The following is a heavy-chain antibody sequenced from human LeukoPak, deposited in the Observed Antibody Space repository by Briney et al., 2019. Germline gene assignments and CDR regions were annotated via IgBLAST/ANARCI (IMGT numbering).Heavy chain of an antibody. J-gene: IGHJ4*02. V-gene: IGHV3-23*01. CDR2: IASGGGDI. D-gene: IGHD1-1*01. CDR3: ARYAPPTTVVTRFFDY. CDR1: GFTFSTHA. Sequence: GGSLRLSCAASGFTFSTHAMTWVRQAPGKGLEWVSVIASGGGDIQYADSVKGRFTISRDNSENTLYLQLNSLRAEDTAVYYCARYAPPTTVVTRFFDYWGQGTLVTVSS.